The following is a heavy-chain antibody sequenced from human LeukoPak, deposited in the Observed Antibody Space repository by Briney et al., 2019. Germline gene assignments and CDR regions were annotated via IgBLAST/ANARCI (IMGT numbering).Heavy chain of an antibody. Sequence: PSETLSLTCTVSGDSISGHYWSWIRQPPGKGLEWIGYIHYSGSTNYNPSLKSRVTISVDTSKNQFSLKLSSVTAADTAVYYCARTYDFWSGPRFDYWGQGTLVTVSS. CDR3: ARTYDFWSGPRFDY. CDR2: IHYSGST. J-gene: IGHJ4*02. CDR1: GDSISGHY. V-gene: IGHV4-59*11. D-gene: IGHD3-3*01.